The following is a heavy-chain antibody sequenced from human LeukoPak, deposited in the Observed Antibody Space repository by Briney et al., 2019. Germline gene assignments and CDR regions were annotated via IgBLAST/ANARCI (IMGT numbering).Heavy chain of an antibody. D-gene: IGHD2-15*01. CDR1: GYTFTGYY. CDR3: ARDFTYCSGGSCYEPFDY. Sequence: GASVKVSCKASGYTFTGYYLHWVRQAPGQGLEWMGWINPNSGGTNYAQKFQGRVTMTRDTSISTAYMELSRLRSDDTAVYYCARDFTYCSGGSCYEPFDYWGQGTLVTVSS. V-gene: IGHV1-2*02. J-gene: IGHJ4*02. CDR2: INPNSGGT.